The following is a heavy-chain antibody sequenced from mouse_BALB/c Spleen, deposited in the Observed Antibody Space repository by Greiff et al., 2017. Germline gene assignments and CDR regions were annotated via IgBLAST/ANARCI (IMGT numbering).Heavy chain of an antibody. CDR3: ARNYYGNYPDY. CDR1: GFSLTSYG. Sequence: VQLQQSGPGLVQPSQSLSITCTVSGFSLTSYGVHWVRQSPGKGLEWLGVIWSGGSTDYNAAFISRLSISKDNSKSHVFFKMNSLQANEAAIYYCARNYYGNYPDYWGKGTTLTVSS. D-gene: IGHD2-1*01. V-gene: IGHV2-2*02. J-gene: IGHJ2*01. CDR2: IWSGGST.